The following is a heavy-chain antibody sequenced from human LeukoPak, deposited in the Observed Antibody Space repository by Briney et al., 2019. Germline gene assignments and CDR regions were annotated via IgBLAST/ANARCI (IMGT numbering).Heavy chain of an antibody. CDR3: ARGILAAEGSYYYYMDV. CDR1: GLTFSSYT. J-gene: IGHJ6*03. Sequence: SGGSLRLSCAASGLTFSSYTINWVRQAPGKGLEWASSISSSSLNIYYADSVKGRFTISRDNVKKSLYLQMNSLRAEDTAVYYCARGILAAEGSYYYYMDVWGKGTTVTVSS. V-gene: IGHV3-21*01. D-gene: IGHD3-3*02. CDR2: ISSSSLNI.